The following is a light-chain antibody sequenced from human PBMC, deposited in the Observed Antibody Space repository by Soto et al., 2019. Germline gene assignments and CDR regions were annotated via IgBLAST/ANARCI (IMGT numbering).Light chain of an antibody. Sequence: EIVMTQSPATLSVSPGERATLSCRASQSVFSNLAWYQQKPGQAPRLLIYGASTRVTGTPARFSGSGSGTEFTLTISSLQSEDFAVYYCQQYNNWPPITFGQGTRVEIK. V-gene: IGKV3-15*01. CDR3: QQYNNWPPIT. CDR2: GAS. CDR1: QSVFSN. J-gene: IGKJ5*01.